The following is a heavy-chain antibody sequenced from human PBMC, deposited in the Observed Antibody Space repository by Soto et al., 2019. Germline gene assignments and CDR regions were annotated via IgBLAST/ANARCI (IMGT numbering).Heavy chain of an antibody. CDR1: GFTFSSYG. J-gene: IGHJ1*01. Sequence: PGGSLRLSCAASGFTFSSYGMHWVRQAPGKGLERVAVISYDGSNKYYADSVKGRFTISRDNSKNTLYLQMNSLRAEDTAVYYCAKDWGEAYCGGDCYSFHFQHWGQGTLVTVSS. D-gene: IGHD2-21*02. CDR3: AKDWGEAYCGGDCYSFHFQH. V-gene: IGHV3-30*18. CDR2: ISYDGSNK.